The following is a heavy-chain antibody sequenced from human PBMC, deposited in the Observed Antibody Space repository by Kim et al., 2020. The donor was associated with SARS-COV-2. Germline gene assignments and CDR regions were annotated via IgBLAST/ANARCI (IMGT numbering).Heavy chain of an antibody. V-gene: IGHV3-23*01. D-gene: IGHD3-16*01. CDR1: GFTFSNYA. Sequence: GGSLRLSCAASGFTFSNYAMKWFRQAPGKGLEWVSVITVTGVSSYFAASVKRRSFISRDNSKNALFLQLNRLTGDDTVNYYSAKVHGRYECTYYFGM. J-gene: IGHJ6*01. CDR3: AKVHGRYECTYYFGM. CDR2: ITVTGVSS.